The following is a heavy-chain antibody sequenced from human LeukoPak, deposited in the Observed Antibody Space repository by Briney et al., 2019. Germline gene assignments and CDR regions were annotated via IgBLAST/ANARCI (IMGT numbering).Heavy chain of an antibody. CDR2: ISTMSSTK. J-gene: IGHJ4*02. V-gene: IGHV3-48*02. CDR3: ARVVDTHFDY. CDR1: GFTFSSYD. D-gene: IGHD5-18*01. Sequence: GGSLRLSCAASGFTFSSYDMNWVRQAPGKGLEWISYISTMSSTKYYADSVKGRFTISRDNAKNSLYLQMNSLRDEDTAVYYCARVVDTHFDYWGQGTLVTVSS.